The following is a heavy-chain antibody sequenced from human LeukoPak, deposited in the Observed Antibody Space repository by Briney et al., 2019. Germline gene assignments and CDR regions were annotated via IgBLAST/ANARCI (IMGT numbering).Heavy chain of an antibody. D-gene: IGHD6-6*01. CDR2: MHTSGST. V-gene: IGHV4-4*07. Sequence: SETLSFTCTVSGGSIISYYWNWIRQPAGRGLECIGRMHTSGSTNYNPSLKSRVTMSVDTSKNQLSLKLTSVTAADTAVYYCARGVAPRRFDYWGQGTLVTVSS. CDR1: GGSIISYY. J-gene: IGHJ4*02. CDR3: ARGVAPRRFDY.